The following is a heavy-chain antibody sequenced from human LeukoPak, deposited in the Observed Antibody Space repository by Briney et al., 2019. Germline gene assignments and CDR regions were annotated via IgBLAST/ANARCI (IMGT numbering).Heavy chain of an antibody. CDR3: AADIIVATDPPFDY. D-gene: IGHD5-12*01. CDR1: GYTFTSYD. J-gene: IGHJ4*02. CDR2: MNPNSGNT. V-gene: IGHV1-8*02. Sequence: GASVKVSCKASGYTFTSYDINWVRQATGQGLEWMGWMNPNSGNTGYAQKFQGRVTMTEDTSTDSVYMELSSLRSEDTAVYYCAADIIVATDPPFDYWGQGTLVTVSS.